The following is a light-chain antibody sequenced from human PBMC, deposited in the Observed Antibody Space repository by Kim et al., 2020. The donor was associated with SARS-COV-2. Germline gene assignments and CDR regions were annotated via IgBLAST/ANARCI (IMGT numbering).Light chain of an antibody. CDR1: RIGTKS. CDR2: SDR. Sequence: APGQTVEITCGGNRIGTKSVHWYQQRPGQAPVVVIYSDRERPSGIPERFSGSNSGSTATLTLSGVEAGDEADYYCQVWDTNSDHVVFGGGTKLTVL. J-gene: IGLJ3*02. V-gene: IGLV3-21*04. CDR3: QVWDTNSDHVV.